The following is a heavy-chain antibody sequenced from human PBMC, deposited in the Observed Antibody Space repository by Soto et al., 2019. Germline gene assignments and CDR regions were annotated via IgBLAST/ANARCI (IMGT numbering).Heavy chain of an antibody. J-gene: IGHJ1*01. Sequence: QLQLQESGPGLVKPSETLSLTCTVSGGSISSSSYYWGWIRQPPGKGLEWIGSIYYSGSTYYNPSLKSRVTISVDTSKNQFSLKLSSATAADTAVYYCARLGGFLEWLLSPEYFQHWGQGTLVTVSS. D-gene: IGHD3-3*01. CDR2: IYYSGST. V-gene: IGHV4-39*01. CDR1: GGSISSSSYY. CDR3: ARLGGFLEWLLSPEYFQH.